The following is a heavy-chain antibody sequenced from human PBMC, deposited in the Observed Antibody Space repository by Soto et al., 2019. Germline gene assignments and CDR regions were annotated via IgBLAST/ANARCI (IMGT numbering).Heavy chain of an antibody. CDR3: ARHRGHSSGPNDAFDI. D-gene: IGHD6-19*01. Sequence: GESLKISGKGSGDSFTSYWIGWVRQMPGKGLEWMGIIYPGDSDTRYSPSFQGQVTISADKSISTAYLQWSSLKASDTAMYYCARHRGHSSGPNDAFDIWGQGTMVTVSS. J-gene: IGHJ3*02. CDR2: IYPGDSDT. V-gene: IGHV5-51*01. CDR1: GDSFTSYW.